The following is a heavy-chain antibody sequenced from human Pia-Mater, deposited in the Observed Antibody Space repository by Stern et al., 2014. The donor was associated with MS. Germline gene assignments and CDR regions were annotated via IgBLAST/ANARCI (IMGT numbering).Heavy chain of an antibody. J-gene: IGHJ4*02. V-gene: IGHV3-21*01. D-gene: IGHD4-23*01. Sequence: EDQLVESGGGLVKPGGSLRLSCAASGFTFSSYTMNWVRQAPGKGLEWVASISSGGSYIYYADSLKGRFTISREHANNSLYLHMNSLRAEDTAVYYCARGRGGNYRYYFDYWGQGTLVTVSS. CDR1: GFTFSSYT. CDR3: ARGRGGNYRYYFDY. CDR2: ISSGGSYI.